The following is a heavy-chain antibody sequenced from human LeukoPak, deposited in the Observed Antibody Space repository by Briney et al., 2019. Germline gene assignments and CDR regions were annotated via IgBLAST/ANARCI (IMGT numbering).Heavy chain of an antibody. J-gene: IGHJ6*03. CDR2: IYPGDSDT. CDR3: ARGGYDVIVPAASNYYYMDV. V-gene: IGHV5-51*01. Sequence: GESLKISCKGCGYSFTSYWIGWVRQMPGKGLEWMGIIYPGDSDTRYSPSFQDQVTISADKSISTAYLQWSSLKASDTAVYYCARGGYDVIVPAASNYYYMDVWGKGTTVTVSS. D-gene: IGHD2-2*01. CDR1: GYSFTSYW.